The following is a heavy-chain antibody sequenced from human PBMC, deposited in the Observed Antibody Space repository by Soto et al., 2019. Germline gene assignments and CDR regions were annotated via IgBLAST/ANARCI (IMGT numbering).Heavy chain of an antibody. CDR1: GFTFSSYG. J-gene: IGHJ6*02. CDR3: AKDMFSACSSTSCYRERRYYYYGMDV. Sequence: PGGSLTLSCAASGFTFSSYGMHWVRQAPGKGLEWVAVISYDGSNKYYADSVKGRFTISRDNSKNTLYLQMNSLRAGDTAVYYCAKDMFSACSSTSCYRERRYYYYGMDVWGQGTTVTVSS. D-gene: IGHD2-2*01. V-gene: IGHV3-30*18. CDR2: ISYDGSNK.